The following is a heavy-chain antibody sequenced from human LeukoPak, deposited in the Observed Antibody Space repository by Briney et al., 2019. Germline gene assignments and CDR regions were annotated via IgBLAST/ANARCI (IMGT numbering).Heavy chain of an antibody. D-gene: IGHD3-3*01. V-gene: IGHV4-30-4*08. J-gene: IGHJ5*02. CDR1: GDSISSGDYY. Sequence: PSETLTLTCTVSGDSISSGDYYWSWIRQPPGKGLEWIGYIYYSGSTYYNPSLKSRVTISVDTSKNQFSLKLSSVTAADTAVYYCASQYDFWSGFSPSEVVAPWGQGALVTVSS. CDR2: IYYSGST. CDR3: ASQYDFWSGFSPSEVVAP.